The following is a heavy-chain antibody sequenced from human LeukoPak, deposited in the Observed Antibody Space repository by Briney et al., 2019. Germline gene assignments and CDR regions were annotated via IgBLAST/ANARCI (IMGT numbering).Heavy chain of an antibody. CDR2: ICGGGHCT. CDR3: AKDIQLST. CDR1: GFSFSSYA. V-gene: IGHV3-23*01. Sequence: GGSLRLSCAASGFSFSSYAMSWVRQAPGKGLEWVSAICGGGHCTYYADSVKGRFTISRDNSKNTLSLQMNSLRVEDTAMYFCAKDIQLSTWGLGTMVTVSS. D-gene: IGHD5-24*01. J-gene: IGHJ3*01.